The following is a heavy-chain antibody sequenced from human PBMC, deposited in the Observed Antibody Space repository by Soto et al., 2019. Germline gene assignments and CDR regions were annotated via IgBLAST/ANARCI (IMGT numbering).Heavy chain of an antibody. D-gene: IGHD1-26*01. J-gene: IGHJ4*02. CDR2: IYYSGNT. CDR3: ARVTVAVPATTHYFDY. Sequence: PSETLSLTCSVSGGAIGTDYWNWIRQPPGKGLEWIGYIYYSGNTNYNPSLQSRVNISLDMSKRQFSLRLRSVTAADAAVYYCARVTVAVPATTHYFDYWGQGTPVTVSS. V-gene: IGHV4-59*01. CDR1: GGAIGTDY.